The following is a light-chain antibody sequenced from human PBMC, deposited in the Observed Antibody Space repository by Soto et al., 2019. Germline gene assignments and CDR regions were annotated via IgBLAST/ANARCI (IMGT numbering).Light chain of an antibody. CDR1: QSVSSSY. CDR2: GTS. CDR3: QKYGSSPRS. Sequence: EIVLTQSPGTLSLSPGERATLSCRASQSVSSSYLAWYQQKPGQAPRLLIYGTSSRATGIPDRFSGSGSGTGFTLTISRLEPEEFAVYCCQKYGSSPRSFGQGTKVAIK. V-gene: IGKV3-20*01. J-gene: IGKJ1*01.